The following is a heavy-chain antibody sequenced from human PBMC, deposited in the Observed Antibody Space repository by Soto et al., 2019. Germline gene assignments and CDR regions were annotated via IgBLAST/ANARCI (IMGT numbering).Heavy chain of an antibody. V-gene: IGHV3-33*01. J-gene: IGHJ6*03. Sequence: QVQLVESGGGVVQPGRSLRLSCAASGFTFSSYGMHWVRQAPGKGLEWVAVIWYDGSNKYYADSVKGRFTISRDNSKNTLYLQMNSLRAEDTAVYYCARPPGGYYYYMDVWGKGTTVTGSS. CDR2: IWYDGSNK. CDR1: GFTFSSYG. CDR3: ARPPGGYYYYMDV. D-gene: IGHD3-10*01.